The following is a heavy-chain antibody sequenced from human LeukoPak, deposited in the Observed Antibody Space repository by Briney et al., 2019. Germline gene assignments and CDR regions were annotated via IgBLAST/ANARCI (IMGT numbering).Heavy chain of an antibody. V-gene: IGHV3-48*01. Sequence: GGSLRLSCAASGFTFSLYSMNWVRQAPGKGLEWVSYISDSSSTIYYTDSVKGRFTISRDNAKSSLYLQMNSLRAEDTAVYYCAKDRVRNFDYWGQGTLVTVSS. J-gene: IGHJ4*02. CDR3: AKDRVRNFDY. CDR2: ISDSSSTI. D-gene: IGHD1-1*01. CDR1: GFTFSLYS.